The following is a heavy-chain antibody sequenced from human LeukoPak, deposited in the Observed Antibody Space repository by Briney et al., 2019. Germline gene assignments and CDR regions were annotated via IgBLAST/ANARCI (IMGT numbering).Heavy chain of an antibody. CDR3: ARKTATQNFDS. D-gene: IGHD2-21*02. CDR2: ISYDGTSK. Sequence: GTSLRLSCAASGFTFSGSGMHWVRQAPGKGLEWVATISYDGTSKYYAGSVKGRFTISRDSSKNTLYLQMNSLRAEDTALYYCARKTATQNFDSWGQGTLVTVSS. CDR1: GFTFSGSG. V-gene: IGHV3-30*03. J-gene: IGHJ4*02.